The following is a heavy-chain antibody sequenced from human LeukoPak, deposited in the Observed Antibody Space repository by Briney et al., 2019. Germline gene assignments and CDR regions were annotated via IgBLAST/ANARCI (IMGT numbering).Heavy chain of an antibody. CDR3: ARGPYSYDSSGAFDI. CDR2: ISSSGST. D-gene: IGHD3-22*01. CDR1: GDSISSGDYY. V-gene: IGHV4-61*02. Sequence: SKTLSLTCTVSGDSISSGDYYWSWIRQPAGKGLEWIGRISSSGSTNYNPSLKSRVTISVDTSKNQFSLKLSSVTAADTAVYFCARGPYSYDSSGAFDIWGQGTMVTVSS. J-gene: IGHJ3*02.